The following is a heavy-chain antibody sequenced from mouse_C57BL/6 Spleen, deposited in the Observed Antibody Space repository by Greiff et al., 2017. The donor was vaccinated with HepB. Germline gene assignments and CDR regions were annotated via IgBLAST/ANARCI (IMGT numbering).Heavy chain of an antibody. CDR3: ASRNYDDAMDY. V-gene: IGHV3-6*01. Sequence: EVKLQESGPGLVKPSQSLSLTCSVTGYSITSGYYWNWIRQFPGNKLEWMGYISYDGSNNYNPSLKNRISITRDTSKNQFFLKLNSVTTEDTATYYCASRNYDDAMDYWGQGTSVTVSS. D-gene: IGHD2-4*01. CDR1: GYSITSGYY. CDR2: ISYDGSN. J-gene: IGHJ4*01.